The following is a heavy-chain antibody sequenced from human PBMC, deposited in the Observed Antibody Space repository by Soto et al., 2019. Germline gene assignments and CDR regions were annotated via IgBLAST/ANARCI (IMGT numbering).Heavy chain of an antibody. CDR3: ARVLGYYYDSSGSYYFDY. J-gene: IGHJ4*02. CDR1: GGSISSYY. D-gene: IGHD3-22*01. V-gene: IGHV4-59*12. Sequence: PSETLSLTCSVSGGSISSYYWSWVRQPPGKGLEWIGHIYYTGSTYYNPSLKSRVTISVDTSKNQFSLKLSSVTAADTAVYYCARVLGYYYDSSGSYYFDYWGQGTLVTVS. CDR2: IYYTGST.